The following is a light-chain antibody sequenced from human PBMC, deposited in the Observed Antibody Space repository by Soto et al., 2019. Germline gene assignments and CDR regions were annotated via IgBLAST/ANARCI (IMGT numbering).Light chain of an antibody. Sequence: QSALTQPASESGSPGQSITISCTGTSSDVGAYNYASWYQQYPGEAPKVIIYDVSHRPAGVSNRFSGSKSGNTASLTISGLQTQDEADYYCSSYTSATTYVFGTGTKVTVL. V-gene: IGLV2-14*01. J-gene: IGLJ1*01. CDR2: DVS. CDR1: SSDVGAYNY. CDR3: SSYTSATTYV.